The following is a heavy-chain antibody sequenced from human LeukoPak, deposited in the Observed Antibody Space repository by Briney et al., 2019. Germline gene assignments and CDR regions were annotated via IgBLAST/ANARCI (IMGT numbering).Heavy chain of an antibody. V-gene: IGHV4-39*07. CDR1: GASISSTTYY. CDR3: ARVDSTAFYGESFDS. D-gene: IGHD2/OR15-2a*01. J-gene: IGHJ4*02. CDR2: KNYSGTS. Sequence: PSETLSLTCIVSGASISSTTYYWGWIRQPPGKGLEWIGIKNYSGTSYYNPSLTSRITISVDMSKNQFSLKLSSVTAADTAVYYCARVDSTAFYGESFDSWGQGTLVSVSS.